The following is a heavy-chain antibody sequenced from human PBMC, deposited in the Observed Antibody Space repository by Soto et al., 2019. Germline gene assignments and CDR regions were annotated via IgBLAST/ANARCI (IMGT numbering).Heavy chain of an antibody. CDR2: IHYSGST. J-gene: IGHJ4*02. D-gene: IGHD2-21*01. CDR3: TRGGDPYKTGH. CDR1: GGSISSYY. Sequence: KSSETLSLTCTVSGGSISSYYWSWIRQPPGKGLEWIGFIHYSGSTNYNPSLKGRVTMSVDTSKNQFSLKLTSVNTADTAIYYCTRGGDPYKTGHWGQGTLVTVSS. V-gene: IGHV4-59*01.